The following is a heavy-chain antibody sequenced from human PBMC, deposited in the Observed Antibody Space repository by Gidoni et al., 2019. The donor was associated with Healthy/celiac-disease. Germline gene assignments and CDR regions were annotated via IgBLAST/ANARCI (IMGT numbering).Heavy chain of an antibody. D-gene: IGHD3-10*01. Sequence: CKASGGTFSSYAISWVRQAPGQRLEWIGGIIPIFGTANYAQKFQGRVTITADKSTSTAYMELSSLRYEDTAVYYCARRLSRFGESTDYWGQGTLVTVSS. V-gene: IGHV1-69*06. J-gene: IGHJ4*02. CDR1: GGTFSSYA. CDR2: IIPIFGTA. CDR3: ARRLSRFGESTDY.